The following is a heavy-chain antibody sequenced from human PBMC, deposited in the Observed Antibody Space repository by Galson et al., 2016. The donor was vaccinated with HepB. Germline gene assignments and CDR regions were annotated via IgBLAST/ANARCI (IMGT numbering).Heavy chain of an antibody. CDR3: AINLDTSGYYTGY. J-gene: IGHJ4*02. Sequence: SVKVSCKASGYTFTSYGISWVRQAPGQGLEWMGRISTYNGNTNYAQKLQGRVTMTTDTLTTTAYVELRSLRSDDTAVYYCAINLDTSGYYTGYWGQGTLVTVSS. CDR1: GYTFTSYG. CDR2: ISTYNGNT. D-gene: IGHD6-19*01. V-gene: IGHV1-18*01.